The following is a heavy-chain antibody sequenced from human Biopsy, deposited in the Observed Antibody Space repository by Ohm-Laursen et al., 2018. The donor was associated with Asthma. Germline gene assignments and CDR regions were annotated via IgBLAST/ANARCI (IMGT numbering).Heavy chain of an antibody. CDR3: ARAVDYSHYYGIDV. D-gene: IGHD3-10*01. CDR1: GYTFNSAG. V-gene: IGHV1-18*01. CDR2: ISVYNGNT. Sequence: SVKVSCKTSGYTFNSAGITWARQAPGQGIEWMGWISVYNGNTKVAQKLQDRVTMITDTSTSTAYMELRSLRSDDTAVYFCARAVDYSHYYGIDVWGQGTTVTVS. J-gene: IGHJ6*02.